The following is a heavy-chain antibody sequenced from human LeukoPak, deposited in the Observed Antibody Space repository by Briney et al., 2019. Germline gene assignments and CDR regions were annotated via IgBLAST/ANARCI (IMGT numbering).Heavy chain of an antibody. CDR1: GFTFSRYS. CDR2: ITNSSSTI. V-gene: IGHV3-48*04. Sequence: PGGSLRLSCAASGFTFSRYSMNWVRQAPGKGLEWVSYITNSSSTIFYADSVKGRFTISRDNAKNSLYLQMSSLRAEDTAVYYCTTAKNDHWGQGTLVTVSP. J-gene: IGHJ4*02. CDR3: TTAKNDH.